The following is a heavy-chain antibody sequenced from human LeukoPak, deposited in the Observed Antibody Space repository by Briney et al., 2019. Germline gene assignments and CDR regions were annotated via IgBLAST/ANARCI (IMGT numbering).Heavy chain of an antibody. CDR2: ISAYNGNT. D-gene: IGHD4-23*01. Sequence: ATVKVFCKASGYTFTSYGISWVRQAPGQGLEWMGWISAYNGNTNYAQKLQGRVTMTTDTSTRTAYMELRSLRSDDTAVYYCARDGEEDGGTLPFDYWGQGTLVTVSS. J-gene: IGHJ4*02. V-gene: IGHV1-18*01. CDR3: ARDGEEDGGTLPFDY. CDR1: GYTFTSYG.